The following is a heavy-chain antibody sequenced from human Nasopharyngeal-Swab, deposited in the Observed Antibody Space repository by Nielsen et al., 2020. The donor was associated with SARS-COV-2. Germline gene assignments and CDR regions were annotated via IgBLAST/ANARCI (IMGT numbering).Heavy chain of an antibody. CDR3: ARVLLRALGKFGEGYAFDI. V-gene: IGHV3-21*01. Sequence: GESLKISCAASGFTFNSYAMSWVRQAPGKGLEWVSSISSGSTYIYYADSVKGRFTISRDNAKNSLYLQMNSLRVEDTAVYYCARVLLRALGKFGEGYAFDIWGQGTMVTVSS. D-gene: IGHD3-10*01. J-gene: IGHJ3*02. CDR2: ISSGSTYI. CDR1: GFTFNSYA.